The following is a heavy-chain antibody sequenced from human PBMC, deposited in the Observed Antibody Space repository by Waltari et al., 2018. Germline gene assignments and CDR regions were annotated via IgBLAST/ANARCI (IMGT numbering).Heavy chain of an antibody. D-gene: IGHD3-10*01. CDR2: IYSSGVT. V-gene: IGHV4-39*01. CDR1: GGSISSSSYY. Sequence: QLQLQESGPGLVKPSETLSLTCTVSGGSISSSSYYWGWIRQPPGKGLEWIGGIYSSGVTYYNPSLKSRVTISVDTSKNQFSLKLSSVTAADTAVYYCARRGFGELLDDAVGAFDIWGQGTMVTVSS. CDR3: ARRGFGELLDDAVGAFDI. J-gene: IGHJ3*02.